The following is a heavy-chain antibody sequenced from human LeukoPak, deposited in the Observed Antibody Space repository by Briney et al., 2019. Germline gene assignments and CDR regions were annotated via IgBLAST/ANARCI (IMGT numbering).Heavy chain of an antibody. J-gene: IGHJ1*01. V-gene: IGHV5-51*01. Sequence: PGESLKISCKGSGYSFTSYWIGWVRQMPGKGLEWMGIIYPGDSDTRYSPSFQGQVTISADKSISTAYLQWSSLKASDTAMYYCASLKRLGYCSGGSCFEYFQHWGQGTLVTVSS. CDR2: IYPGDSDT. CDR3: ASLKRLGYCSGGSCFEYFQH. D-gene: IGHD2-15*01. CDR1: GYSFTSYW.